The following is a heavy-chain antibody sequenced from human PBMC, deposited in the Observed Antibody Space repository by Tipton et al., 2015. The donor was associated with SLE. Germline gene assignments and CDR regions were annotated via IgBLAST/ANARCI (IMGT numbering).Heavy chain of an antibody. CDR1: GGSISSHY. Sequence: TLSLTCTVSGGSISSHYWSWIRQPPGKGLEWIGYIYYSGSTNYNPSLKSRVTISVDTSKNQFSLKLSSVTAADTAVYYCARGTVTYYFDYWGQGTLVTVSS. V-gene: IGHV4-59*08. J-gene: IGHJ4*02. CDR3: ARGTVTYYFDY. CDR2: IYYSGST. D-gene: IGHD4-17*01.